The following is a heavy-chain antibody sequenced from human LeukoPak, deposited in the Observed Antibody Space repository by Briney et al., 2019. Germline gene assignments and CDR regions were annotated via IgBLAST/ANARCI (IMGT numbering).Heavy chain of an antibody. CDR1: GYSFTTFH. Sequence: ASVNVSCKAAGYSFTTFHTHWVRQPPGQGPERMGWVNPDTGNTGFAQKFQGRVTITQNSSVTTVYMELSSLTSEDTAVYYCARRGLVAGIYDLVYGFDLWGQGTMVTVSS. CDR3: ARRGLVAGIYDLVYGFDL. J-gene: IGHJ3*01. D-gene: IGHD3/OR15-3a*01. V-gene: IGHV1-8*03. CDR2: VNPDTGNT.